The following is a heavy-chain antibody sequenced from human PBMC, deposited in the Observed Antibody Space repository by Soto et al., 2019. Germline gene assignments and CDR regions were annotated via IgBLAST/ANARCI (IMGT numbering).Heavy chain of an antibody. Sequence: GGSLRLSCAASGFTFSSYAMSWVRQAPGKGLQWVSTIIGSGVSTYYVDSVKGRFTISRDNSENTLYLQMNSLRDEDTAVYYCAKGLAVTHPASDYWGQGTLVTVSS. V-gene: IGHV3-23*01. D-gene: IGHD6-19*01. CDR3: AKGLAVTHPASDY. CDR2: IIGSGVST. J-gene: IGHJ4*02. CDR1: GFTFSSYA.